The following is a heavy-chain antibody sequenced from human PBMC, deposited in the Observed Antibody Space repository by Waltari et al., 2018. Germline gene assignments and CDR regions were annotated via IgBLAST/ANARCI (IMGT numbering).Heavy chain of an antibody. CDR2: IYYSGST. D-gene: IGHD4-17*01. V-gene: IGHV4-39*01. Sequence: QLQLQESGPGLVKPSETLSLTCTVSGGSLSSSSYYWGWIRQPPGKGLEWIGSIYYSGSTYYNPSLKSRVTISVDTSKNQFSLKLSSVTAADTAVYYCARRDDYGDLDYWGQGTLVTVSS. J-gene: IGHJ4*02. CDR3: ARRDDYGDLDY. CDR1: GGSLSSSSYY.